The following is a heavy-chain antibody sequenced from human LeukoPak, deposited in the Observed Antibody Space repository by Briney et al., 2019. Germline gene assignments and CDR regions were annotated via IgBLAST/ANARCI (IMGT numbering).Heavy chain of an antibody. V-gene: IGHV4-59*08. Sequence: SETLSLTCTVSGGSISSYYWSWIRQPPGEGLEWIGYIYYSGSTNYNPSLKSRVTISVDTSKNQFSLKLSSVTAADTAVYYCARLFASSVYFDYWGQGTLVTVSS. CDR3: ARLFASSVYFDY. CDR1: GGSISSYY. D-gene: IGHD6-25*01. J-gene: IGHJ4*02. CDR2: IYYSGST.